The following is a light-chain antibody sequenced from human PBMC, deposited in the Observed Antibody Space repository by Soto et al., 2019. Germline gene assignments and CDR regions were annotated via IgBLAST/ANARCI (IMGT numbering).Light chain of an antibody. V-gene: IGKV4-1*01. J-gene: IGKJ1*01. CDR2: WAS. CDR1: QSGLYSSNNKNY. Sequence: DIVMTQSPDSLAVSLGERATINCKSSQSGLYSSNNKNYLAWYQQKPGQPPKLLIYWASTRESGVPDRFSVSGSGTDFMLAVSSLQAEDVAVYYCQQDFRPWTFGQGTTVELK. CDR3: QQDFRPWT.